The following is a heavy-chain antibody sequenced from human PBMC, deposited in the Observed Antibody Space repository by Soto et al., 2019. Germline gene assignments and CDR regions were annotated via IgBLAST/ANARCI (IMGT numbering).Heavy chain of an antibody. V-gene: IGHV3-9*01. J-gene: IGHJ4*02. CDR3: AKDIGCSSTSCYDEIY. CDR2: ISWNSGSI. Sequence: GGSLRLSCAASGFTFDDYAMHWVRQAPGKGLEWVSGISWNSGSIGYADSVKGRFTISRDNAKNSLYLQMNSLRAEDTALYYCAKDIGCSSTSCYDEIYWGQGTLVTVSS. CDR1: GFTFDDYA. D-gene: IGHD2-2*01.